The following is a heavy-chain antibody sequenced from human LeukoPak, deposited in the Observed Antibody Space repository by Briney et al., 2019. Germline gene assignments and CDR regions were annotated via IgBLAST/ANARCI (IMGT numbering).Heavy chain of an antibody. V-gene: IGHV3-66*04. D-gene: IGHD4-23*01. J-gene: IGHJ4*02. CDR1: GFTVSSNY. CDR3: ARHHDYGDNSL. Sequence: GGSLRLSCAASGFTVSSNYMSWVRQAPGKGLEWVSVIYSSGSTYYADSVKGRFTISRDNSKNTLYLQMNSLRAEDTAVYYCARHHDYGDNSLWGQGTLVTVSS. CDR2: IYSSGST.